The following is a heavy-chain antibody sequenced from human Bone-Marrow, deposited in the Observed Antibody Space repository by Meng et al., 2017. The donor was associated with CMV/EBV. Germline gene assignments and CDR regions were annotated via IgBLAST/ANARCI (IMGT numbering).Heavy chain of an antibody. Sequence: GESLKISCVASGFTFSDAWVSWVRQAPGKGLEWVGRIKSNSDGGTTEYAAPGKDRFIISRDDSKNILYLQMNSLKADDTAVYYSSTDSLTIYYYDTSGRLGDYWGQGTLVTVSS. CDR1: GFTFSDAW. CDR2: IKSNSDGGTT. CDR3: STDSLTIYYYDTSGRLGDY. J-gene: IGHJ4*02. V-gene: IGHV3-15*01. D-gene: IGHD3-22*01.